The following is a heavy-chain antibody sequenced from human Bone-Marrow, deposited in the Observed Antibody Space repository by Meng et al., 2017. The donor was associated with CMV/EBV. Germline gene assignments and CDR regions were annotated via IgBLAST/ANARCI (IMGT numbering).Heavy chain of an antibody. Sequence: GGSLRLSCAASGFTFSSYSMNWVRQAPGKGLEWVSSISSSSSTIYYADSVKGRFTISRDNAKNSLYLQMNSLRAEDTAVYYCARDPTGPYDFWSGYSGKDVWGQGTTVTVSS. V-gene: IGHV3-48*04. CDR1: GFTFSSYS. D-gene: IGHD3-3*01. J-gene: IGHJ6*02. CDR3: ARDPTGPYDFWSGYSGKDV. CDR2: ISSSSSTI.